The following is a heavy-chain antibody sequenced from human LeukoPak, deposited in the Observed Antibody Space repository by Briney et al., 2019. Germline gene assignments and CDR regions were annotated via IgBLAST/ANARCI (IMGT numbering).Heavy chain of an antibody. CDR1: GFTLSNYY. J-gene: IGHJ2*01. Sequence: GGSLRLSCAASGFTLSNYYMSWIRQTPGKGLEWISYMRNTGNTIYYEASVKGRFTVSRDSAKNSLFLQMDSLRAEDTGVYFCARSSDYFTYFGLWGRGSMVTVSS. CDR2: MRNTGNTI. D-gene: IGHD2/OR15-2a*01. CDR3: ARSSDYFTYFGL. V-gene: IGHV3-11*04.